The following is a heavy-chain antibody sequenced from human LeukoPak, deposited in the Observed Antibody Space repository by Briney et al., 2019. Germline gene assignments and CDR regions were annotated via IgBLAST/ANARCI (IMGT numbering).Heavy chain of an antibody. V-gene: IGHV4-34*01. CDR3: ARQNTLEASDY. J-gene: IGHJ4*02. Sequence: SETLSLTCAVYGGSFSGYYWSWIRQPPGKGLEWIGEINHSGSTNYNPSLKSRVTISVDTSKNQFSLKLSSVTAADTAVYYCARQNTLEASDYWGQGTMVTVSS. CDR2: INHSGST. D-gene: IGHD2/OR15-2a*01. CDR1: GGSFSGYY.